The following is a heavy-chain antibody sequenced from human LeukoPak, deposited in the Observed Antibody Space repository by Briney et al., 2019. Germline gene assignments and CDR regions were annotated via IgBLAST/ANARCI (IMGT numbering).Heavy chain of an antibody. CDR3: ARVRGNGYYYDSSGYLPSDY. CDR1: GGSISSYF. D-gene: IGHD3-22*01. CDR2: IYYSGST. Sequence: SETLSLTCTVSGGSISSYFWSWIRQPPGKGLEWIGYIYYSGSTNYNPSLKSRVTISVDTSKNQFSLKLSSVTAADTAVYYCARVRGNGYYYDSSGYLPSDYWGQGTLVTVSS. J-gene: IGHJ4*02. V-gene: IGHV4-59*08.